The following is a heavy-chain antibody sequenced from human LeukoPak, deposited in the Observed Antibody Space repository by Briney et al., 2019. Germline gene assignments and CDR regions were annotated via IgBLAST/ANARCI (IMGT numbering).Heavy chain of an antibody. CDR1: GGSISSYY. D-gene: IGHD6-13*01. CDR2: IYYSGST. Sequence: NPSETLSLTCTVSGGSISSYYWSWIRQPPGKGLDWIGYIYYSGSTNYNPSLKSRVTISVDTSKNQFSLKLSSVTAADTAVYYCARDFRIAAAYYYGIDVWGQGTTVTVSS. J-gene: IGHJ6*02. V-gene: IGHV4-59*01. CDR3: ARDFRIAAAYYYGIDV.